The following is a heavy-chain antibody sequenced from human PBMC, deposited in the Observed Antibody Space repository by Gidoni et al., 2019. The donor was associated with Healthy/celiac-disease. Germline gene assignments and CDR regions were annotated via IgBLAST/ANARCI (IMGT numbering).Heavy chain of an antibody. CDR1: GVHLSSYS. V-gene: IGHV3-48*02. CDR2: ISSSSSTI. Sequence: EVQLVESGGGLVQPGGSLTPSCAASGVHLSSYSMNWVRQAPGKGLEWFSYISSSSSTIYYADSVKGRFTISRENAKNSLYLQMNSLRDEDTAVYYCASFIPIPDYWGQGTLVTVSS. D-gene: IGHD2-21*01. CDR3: ASFIPIPDY. J-gene: IGHJ4*02.